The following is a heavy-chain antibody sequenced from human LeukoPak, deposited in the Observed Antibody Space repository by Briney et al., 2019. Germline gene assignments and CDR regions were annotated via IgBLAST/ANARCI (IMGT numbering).Heavy chain of an antibody. J-gene: IGHJ5*02. CDR1: GGSISSYY. D-gene: IGHD6-19*01. CDR2: IYYSGST. V-gene: IGHV4-59*01. Sequence: PSETLSLTCTVSGGSISSYYWNWIRQPPGKGLEWIGYIYYSGSTNYNPSLKSRVTISVDTSKNQFSLKLSSVTAADTAVYYCARHGYSSGSLAWFDPWGQGTQVTVSS. CDR3: ARHGYSSGSLAWFDP.